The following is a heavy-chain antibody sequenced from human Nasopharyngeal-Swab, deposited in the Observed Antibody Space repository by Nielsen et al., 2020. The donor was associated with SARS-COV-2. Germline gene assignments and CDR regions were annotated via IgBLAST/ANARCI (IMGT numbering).Heavy chain of an antibody. Sequence: SLKISCAASGFTFSSYGMHWVRQAPGKGLEWVAVISYDGSNKYYADSVKGRFTISRDNSKNTLYLQMNSLRAEDTAVYYCAYAGGGDSLDAFDLWGQGTMVTVSS. V-gene: IGHV3-30*03. D-gene: IGHD2-21*02. J-gene: IGHJ3*01. CDR3: AYAGGGDSLDAFDL. CDR1: GFTFSSYG. CDR2: ISYDGSNK.